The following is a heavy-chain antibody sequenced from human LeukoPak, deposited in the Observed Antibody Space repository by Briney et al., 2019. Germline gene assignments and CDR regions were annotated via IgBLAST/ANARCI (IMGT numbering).Heavy chain of an antibody. D-gene: IGHD3-9*01. CDR2: IYISGTT. CDR3: ARDVARTGYIHY. Sequence: TSETLSLTCTVSGGSISSYYWSWVRQTAGKGLEWIGRIYISGTTNYNPSLKSRVTMSLDTSKNQLSLRLTSVTAADTAVYYCARDVARTGYIHYWGQGTLITVSS. CDR1: GGSISSYY. V-gene: IGHV4-4*07. J-gene: IGHJ4*02.